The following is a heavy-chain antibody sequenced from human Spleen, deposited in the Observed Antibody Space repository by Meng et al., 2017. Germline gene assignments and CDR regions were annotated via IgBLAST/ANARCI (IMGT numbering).Heavy chain of an antibody. Sequence: GESLKISCAASGFTFSSYEMNWVRQAPGKGLEWVSAISGSGGSTYYADSVKGRFTISRDNSKNTLYLQMNSLRAEDTAVYYCAKDQVLRYFDWLGYGMDVWGQGNTVNGYS. CDR2: ISGSGGST. D-gene: IGHD3-9*01. J-gene: IGHJ6*02. CDR1: GFTFSSYE. CDR3: AKDQVLRYFDWLGYGMDV. V-gene: IGHV3-23*01.